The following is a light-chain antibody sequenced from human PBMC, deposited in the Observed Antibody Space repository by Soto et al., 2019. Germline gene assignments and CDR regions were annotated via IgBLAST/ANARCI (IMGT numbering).Light chain of an antibody. CDR2: DVS. CDR3: SSYTTSSTVV. CDR1: SSDVGGYDY. V-gene: IGLV2-14*03. J-gene: IGLJ2*01. Sequence: QSVLTQPASVSGSPGQSITISCTGTSSDVGGYDYVSWYQQHPGKAPKLMIYDVSVRPSGVSNRFAGSKSGNTASLTISGLQAEDEADYHCSSYTTSSTVVFGGGTKLTVL.